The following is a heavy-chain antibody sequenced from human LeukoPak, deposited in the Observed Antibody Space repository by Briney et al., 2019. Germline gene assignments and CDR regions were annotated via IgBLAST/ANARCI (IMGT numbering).Heavy chain of an antibody. V-gene: IGHV4-39*01. D-gene: IGHD6-19*01. CDR1: GDSISSSGYY. Sequence: PSETPSLTCTVSGDSISSSGYYWGWARQPPGKGLEWIGSISYSGNTYYNPSLKSRVTISVDTSKSQLSLKLNSVTAADTAVYYCARRAVENYFDYWGQGTLVTVSS. CDR3: ARRAVENYFDY. J-gene: IGHJ4*02. CDR2: ISYSGNT.